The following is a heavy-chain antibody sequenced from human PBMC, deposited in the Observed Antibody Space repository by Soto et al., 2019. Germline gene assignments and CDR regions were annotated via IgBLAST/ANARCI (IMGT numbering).Heavy chain of an antibody. CDR3: ARAFDYYDSSGYYYPPYYFDY. CDR1: GYTFTSYD. D-gene: IGHD3-22*01. Sequence: ASVKVSCKASGYTFTSYDINWVRQATGQGLEWMGWMNPNSGNTGYAQKFQGRVTMTRNTSISTAYMELSSLRSEDTAVYYCARAFDYYDSSGYYYPPYYFDYWGQGTLVTVSS. J-gene: IGHJ4*02. CDR2: MNPNSGNT. V-gene: IGHV1-8*01.